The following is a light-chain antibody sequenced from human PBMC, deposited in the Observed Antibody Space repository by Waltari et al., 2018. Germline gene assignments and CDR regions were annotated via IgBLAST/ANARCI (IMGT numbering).Light chain of an antibody. CDR1: QSVSRF. V-gene: IGKV3-15*01. CDR2: GAS. J-gene: IGKJ4*01. Sequence: EVVMTQSPATLSVSPGERVTISCRASQSVSRFVAWYQQQPGQAPRLLISGASTSATGIPARFSGSGSGTEFTLTISSLQSEDFAIYYCQQYNDWPPLTFGGGTKLEIK. CDR3: QQYNDWPPLT.